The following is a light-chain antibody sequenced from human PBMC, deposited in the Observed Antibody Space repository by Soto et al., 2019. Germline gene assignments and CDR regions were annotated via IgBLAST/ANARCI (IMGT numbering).Light chain of an antibody. Sequence: QSVLTQPPSASGTPGQRVTISCSGSSSNIGSNTVNGYQQLPGPAPKLLIYSNNQRPSGVPDRFSGSKSGTSASLAISGLQSEDEADYYCAAWDDSLNCWVFGGGTKLTVL. CDR1: SSNIGSNT. J-gene: IGLJ3*02. CDR2: SNN. CDR3: AAWDDSLNCWV. V-gene: IGLV1-44*01.